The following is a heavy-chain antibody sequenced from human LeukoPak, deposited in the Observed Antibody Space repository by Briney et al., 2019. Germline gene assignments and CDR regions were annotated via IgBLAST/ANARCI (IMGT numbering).Heavy chain of an antibody. CDR1: GFTFSSYA. CDR2: ISGSGGST. V-gene: IGHV3-23*01. Sequence: PGGSLRLSCAASGFTFSSYAMSWVRQAPGKGLEWVSAISGSGGSTYYADSVKGRFTISRDNSKNTLYLQMNSLRAEDTAVYYCAKGQGAMAYYYDSSGYYYFDYWGQGTLVTVSS. CDR3: AKGQGAMAYYYDSSGYYYFDY. J-gene: IGHJ4*02. D-gene: IGHD3-22*01.